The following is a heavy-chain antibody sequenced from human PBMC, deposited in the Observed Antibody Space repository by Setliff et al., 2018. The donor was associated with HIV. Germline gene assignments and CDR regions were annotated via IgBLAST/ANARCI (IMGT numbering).Heavy chain of an antibody. CDR1: GASISSYY. CDR2: IYYSGIT. D-gene: IGHD6-19*01. V-gene: IGHV4-59*01. Sequence: SETLSLTCTVSGASISSYYWTWIRQPPGKGLEWIGYIYYSGITNYNPSLKSRVTMSVDTSKTQFSLQLSSVTAADTALYYCARGWSSGWYNWFDPWGQGTLVTVSS. J-gene: IGHJ5*02. CDR3: ARGWSSGWYNWFDP.